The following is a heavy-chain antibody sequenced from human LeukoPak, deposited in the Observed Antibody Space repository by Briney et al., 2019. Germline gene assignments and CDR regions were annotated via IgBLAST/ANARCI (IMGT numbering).Heavy chain of an antibody. CDR2: VNPNSGGT. D-gene: IGHD4-23*01. CDR3: ARDSYGGNWSLGY. V-gene: IGHV1-2*02. Sequence: PRVSVKVSCKASGFTFTGYYIHWVRQAPGQGLEWMGWVNPNSGGTNYAQMFQGRVTMTRDTSINTAYMELSGLRSDDTAVYYCARDSYGGNWSLGYWGQGTLVTVSS. J-gene: IGHJ4*02. CDR1: GFTFTGYY.